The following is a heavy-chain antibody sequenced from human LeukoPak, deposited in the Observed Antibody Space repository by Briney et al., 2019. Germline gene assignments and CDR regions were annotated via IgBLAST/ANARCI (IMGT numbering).Heavy chain of an antibody. J-gene: IGHJ4*02. CDR2: IRDDGTNK. CDR3: AKSCSGGSCYPDY. CDR1: GFTFSSYG. V-gene: IGHV3-30*02. D-gene: IGHD2-15*01. Sequence: PGGSLRLSCAASGFTFSSYGLHWVRQAPGKGLEWVAFIRDDGTNKNFADSVKGRFTISRDNSKNTLYLQMNSLRPEDTAVYYCAKSCSGGSCYPDYWGQGTLVTVSS.